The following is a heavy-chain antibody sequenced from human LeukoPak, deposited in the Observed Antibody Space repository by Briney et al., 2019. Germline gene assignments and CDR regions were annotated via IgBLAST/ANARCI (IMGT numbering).Heavy chain of an antibody. D-gene: IGHD2-21*02. CDR3: ARDMVVTAISDEYYYYGMDV. V-gene: IGHV1-3*01. CDR2: INAGNGNT. Sequence: GASVKVSCKASGYTFTSYGISWVRQAPGQGLEWMGWINAGNGNTKYSQKFQGRVTITRDTSASTAYMELSSLGSEDTAVYYCARDMVVTAISDEYYYYGMDVWGQGTTVTVSS. CDR1: GYTFTSYG. J-gene: IGHJ6*02.